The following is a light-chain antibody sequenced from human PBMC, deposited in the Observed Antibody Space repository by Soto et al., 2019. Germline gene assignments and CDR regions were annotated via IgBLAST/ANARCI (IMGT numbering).Light chain of an antibody. V-gene: IGLV2-14*01. CDR1: SSEVGGYNY. CDR2: DVS. CDR3: SSYTSSSTA. J-gene: IGLJ1*01. Sequence: QSALTQPASVSGSPGQSITISCTGTSSEVGGYNYVSWYQQHPGKAPKLMIYDVSNRPSGVSNRFSGSKSGNTASLTISGLQAEDEADYYCSSYTSSSTAFGTGTKLTVL.